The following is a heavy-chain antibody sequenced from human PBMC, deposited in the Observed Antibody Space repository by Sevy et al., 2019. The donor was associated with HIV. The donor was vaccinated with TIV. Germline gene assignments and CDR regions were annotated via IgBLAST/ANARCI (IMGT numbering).Heavy chain of an antibody. D-gene: IGHD2-2*01. Sequence: SETLSLTCTVSGGSISSGSYYWSWIRQPAGKGLEWIGRIYTSGSTNYNPSLKSRVTISVDTSKNQFSLKLSSVTAADTAVYYCARETEGGYCSSTSCYAPYDAFDLWGQGTMVTVS. J-gene: IGHJ3*01. CDR3: ARETEGGYCSSTSCYAPYDAFDL. CDR1: GGSISSGSYY. CDR2: IYTSGST. V-gene: IGHV4-61*02.